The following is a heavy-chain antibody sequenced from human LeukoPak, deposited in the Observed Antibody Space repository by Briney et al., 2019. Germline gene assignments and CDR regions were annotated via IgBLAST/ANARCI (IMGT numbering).Heavy chain of an antibody. CDR1: GENFSIYF. J-gene: IGHJ4*02. CDR2: INHGGST. CDR3: ASGYCSGGSCYPFDY. D-gene: IGHD2-15*01. V-gene: IGHV4-34*01. Sequence: PSETLSLTCAVYGENFSIYFYSWIRQPPGKGLEWIGEINHGGSTSYNPSLTSRVTISVDTSKNQFSLRLSSVTAADTAVYYCASGYCSGGSCYPFDYWGQGTLVTVSS.